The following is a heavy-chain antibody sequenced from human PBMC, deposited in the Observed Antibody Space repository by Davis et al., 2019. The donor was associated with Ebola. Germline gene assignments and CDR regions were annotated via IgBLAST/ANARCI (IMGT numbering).Heavy chain of an antibody. CDR2: NSWNSGSI. J-gene: IGHJ6*02. CDR3: ARGDSSLYGMDV. D-gene: IGHD6-19*01. V-gene: IGHV3-9*01. CDR1: GFTFDDYA. Sequence: SLKISCAASGFTFDDYAMHWVRQAPGKGLEWVSGNSWNSGSIGYADSVKGRFTISRDNAKNSLYLQMNSLRAEDTALYYCARGDSSLYGMDVWGQGTTVTVSS.